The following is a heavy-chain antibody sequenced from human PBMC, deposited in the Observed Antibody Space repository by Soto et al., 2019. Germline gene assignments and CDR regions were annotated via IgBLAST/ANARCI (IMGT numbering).Heavy chain of an antibody. Sequence: QVQLQESGPGLVQPSGTLSLTCAVSGDSITGDNWWSWVRQPPGKGLEWIGEIHHSGATNYNPSRTSRVTISVDKSKNQFSLKLNSGTAADTAMFYCATQGFYRMGVWGRGTTVTVSS. J-gene: IGHJ6*02. CDR3: ATQGFYRMGV. CDR2: IHHSGAT. CDR1: GDSITGDNW. V-gene: IGHV4-4*02.